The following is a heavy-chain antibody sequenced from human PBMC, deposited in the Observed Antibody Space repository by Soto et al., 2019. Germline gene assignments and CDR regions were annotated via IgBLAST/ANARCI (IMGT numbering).Heavy chain of an antibody. Sequence: GASVKVSCKVSGYTLTELSMHWVRQAPGKGLEWMGGFDPEDGETIYAQKFQGRVTMTEDTSTDTAYMELSSLRSEDTAVYYCATDRSPLTMVRGVPSHWGQGTLVTVSS. V-gene: IGHV1-24*01. J-gene: IGHJ4*02. CDR2: FDPEDGET. D-gene: IGHD3-10*01. CDR3: ATDRSPLTMVRGVPSH. CDR1: GYTLTELS.